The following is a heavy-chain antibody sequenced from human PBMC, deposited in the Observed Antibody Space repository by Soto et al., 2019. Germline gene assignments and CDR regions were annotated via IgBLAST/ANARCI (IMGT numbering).Heavy chain of an antibody. J-gene: IGHJ6*02. Sequence: GGSLRLSCAASGFTFSSYSMNWVRQAPGKGLEWVSSISSSSSYIYYADSVKGRFTISRDNAKNSLYLQMNSLRAEDTAVYYCARVPVVPAAIGMDVWGQGTTVTVSS. CDR3: ARVPVVPAAIGMDV. V-gene: IGHV3-21*01. D-gene: IGHD2-2*01. CDR1: GFTFSSYS. CDR2: ISSSSSYI.